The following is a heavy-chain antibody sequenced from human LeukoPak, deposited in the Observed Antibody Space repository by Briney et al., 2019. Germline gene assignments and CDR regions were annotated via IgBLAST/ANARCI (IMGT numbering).Heavy chain of an antibody. V-gene: IGHV1-24*01. CDR2: FDPEDGET. CDR3: ASPLVKWELRPMLGFDI. D-gene: IGHD1-26*01. CDR1: GYTLTELS. Sequence: ASVKVSCKVSGYTLTELSMHWVRQAPGKGLEWMGGFDPEDGETIYAQKFQGRVTMTEDTSTDTAYMELSSLRSEDTAVYYCASPLVKWELRPMLGFDIWGQGTMVTVSS. J-gene: IGHJ3*02.